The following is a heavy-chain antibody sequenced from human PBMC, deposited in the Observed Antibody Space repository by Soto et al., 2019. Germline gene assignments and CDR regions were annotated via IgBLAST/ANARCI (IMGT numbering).Heavy chain of an antibody. CDR1: GYTLTELS. V-gene: IGHV1-24*01. CDR2: FDPEDGET. Sequence: AASVKVSCKVSGYTLTELSMHWVRQAPGKGLEWMGGFDPEDGETIYAQKFQGRVTMTEDTSTDTAYMELSSLRSEDTAVYYCAKLIAAAGTDWFDPWGQGTLVTSPQ. CDR3: AKLIAAAGTDWFDP. J-gene: IGHJ5*02. D-gene: IGHD6-13*01.